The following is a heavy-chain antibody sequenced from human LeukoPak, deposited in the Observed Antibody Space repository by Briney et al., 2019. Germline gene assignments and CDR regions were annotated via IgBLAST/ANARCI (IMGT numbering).Heavy chain of an antibody. J-gene: IGHJ6*02. Sequence: ASVKVSCKASGYTFTGYYMHWVRQAPGQGLEWMGWINPNSGGTNYAQKFQGRVTMTRDTSISTAYMELSRLRSDDTAVYYCASEENSRDAGFRYYYYGMDVWGQGTTVTVSS. CDR2: INPNSGGT. D-gene: IGHD5-24*01. CDR1: GYTFTGYY. CDR3: ASEENSRDAGFRYYYYGMDV. V-gene: IGHV1-2*02.